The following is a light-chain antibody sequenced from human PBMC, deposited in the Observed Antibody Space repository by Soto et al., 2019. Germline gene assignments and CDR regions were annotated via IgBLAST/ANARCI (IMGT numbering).Light chain of an antibody. Sequence: EIVLTQSPATLSLSPGERATLSCRASPSVTNFLAWYQQKPGQALRLLIYGAFNRATGIPARFSGSGSGTDFTLTISSLEPEDSAIYYCQQRNIWPPVTFGQGTRLEIK. CDR3: QQRNIWPPVT. CDR2: GAF. CDR1: PSVTNF. V-gene: IGKV3-11*01. J-gene: IGKJ5*01.